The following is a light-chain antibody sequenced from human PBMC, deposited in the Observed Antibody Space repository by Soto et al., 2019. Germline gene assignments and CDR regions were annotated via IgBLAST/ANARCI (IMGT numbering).Light chain of an antibody. CDR2: DAS. Sequence: DIQMTQSPSSLSASVGDRVTVTCQACQDITNYLNWYQQKPGKAPKLLIYDASNLETGVPSRFSGSGSGTDFTFTITSLQPEDIAIYYCQQYDNLPFTFGPGTKVDIK. CDR1: QDITNY. J-gene: IGKJ3*01. CDR3: QQYDNLPFT. V-gene: IGKV1-33*01.